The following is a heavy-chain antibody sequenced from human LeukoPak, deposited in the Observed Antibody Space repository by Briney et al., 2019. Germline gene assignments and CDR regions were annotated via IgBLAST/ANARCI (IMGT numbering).Heavy chain of an antibody. V-gene: IGHV4-4*07. CDR3: ARDFDSGSYFGGGDPYYFDY. Sequence: SETLSLTCTVSGGSISSYYWSWIRQPAGKGLEWIGRIYTSGSTNYNPSLKSRVTMSVDTSKNQFSLKLSSVTAADTAVYYCARDFDSGSYFGGGDPYYFDYWGQGTLVTVSS. J-gene: IGHJ4*02. CDR2: IYTSGST. CDR1: GGSISSYY. D-gene: IGHD1-26*01.